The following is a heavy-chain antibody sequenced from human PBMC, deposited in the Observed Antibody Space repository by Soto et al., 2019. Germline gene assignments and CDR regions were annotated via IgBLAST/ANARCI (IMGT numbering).Heavy chain of an antibody. CDR2: IIPIFGTA. Sequence: SVKVSCKASGGTFSSYAISWVRQAPGQGLEWMGGIIPIFGTANYAQKFQGRVTITADESTSTAYMELSSLRSEDTAVYYCASGRYSSQDWFDPWGQGTLVTVSS. D-gene: IGHD6-13*01. CDR1: GGTFSSYA. V-gene: IGHV1-69*13. J-gene: IGHJ5*02. CDR3: ASGRYSSQDWFDP.